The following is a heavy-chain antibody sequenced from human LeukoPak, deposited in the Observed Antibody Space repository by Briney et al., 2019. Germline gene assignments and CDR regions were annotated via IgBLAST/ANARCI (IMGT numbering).Heavy chain of an antibody. CDR1: GGTFSSYA. J-gene: IGHJ5*02. Sequence: GASVKVSCKASGGTFSSYAISWVRQAPGQGLEWMGGIIPIFGTANYAQKFQGRVTITADESTSTAYMELSSLRSEDTAVYYCALYSGANYYDSSGPQGFDPWGQGTLVTVSS. CDR3: ALYSGANYYDSSGPQGFDP. D-gene: IGHD3-22*01. CDR2: IIPIFGTA. V-gene: IGHV1-69*13.